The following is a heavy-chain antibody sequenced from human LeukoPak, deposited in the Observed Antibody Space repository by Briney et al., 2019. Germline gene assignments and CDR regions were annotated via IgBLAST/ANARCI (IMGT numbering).Heavy chain of an antibody. V-gene: IGHV4-39*07. D-gene: IGHD3-10*01. J-gene: IGHJ5*02. Sequence: SETLSLTCTVSGGSISSSSYYWGWIRQPPGKGLEWIGSIYYSGSTYYNPSLKSRVTISVDTSKNQFSLKLSSVTAADTAVYYCARDGRNYYGSGSYANWFDPWGQGTLVTVSS. CDR2: IYYSGST. CDR1: GGSISSSSYY. CDR3: ARDGRNYYGSGSYANWFDP.